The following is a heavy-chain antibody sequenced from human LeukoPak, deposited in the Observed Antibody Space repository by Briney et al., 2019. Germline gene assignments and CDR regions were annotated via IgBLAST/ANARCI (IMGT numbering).Heavy chain of an antibody. Sequence: SETLSLTCTVSGDSISTDNYWGWTRQAPGQALEWIGSTHHSAITYYNPSLKSRVTISVDASNNQFSLKLNSVTAADTAVYYCAKADQWLVRLAYWGQGILVIVSS. V-gene: IGHV4-38-2*02. D-gene: IGHD6-19*01. J-gene: IGHJ4*02. CDR1: GDSISTDNY. CDR3: AKADQWLVRLAY. CDR2: THHSAIT.